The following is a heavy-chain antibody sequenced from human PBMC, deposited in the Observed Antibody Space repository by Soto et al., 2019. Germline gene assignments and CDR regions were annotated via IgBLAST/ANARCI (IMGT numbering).Heavy chain of an antibody. CDR1: GFTFSSYA. CDR2: VSGSGGST. Sequence: EVQLLESGGGLVQPGGSLRLSCAASGFTFSSYAMSWVRQAPGKGLEWVSAVSGSGGSTYYAASVKGRFPISSNNSTNTLYLQMNSLRAEGTAVYYCAKAGGVHLWPTENWYFDLWGRGTLVTVSS. V-gene: IGHV3-23*01. J-gene: IGHJ2*01. CDR3: AKAGGVHLWPTENWYFDL. D-gene: IGHD2-8*02.